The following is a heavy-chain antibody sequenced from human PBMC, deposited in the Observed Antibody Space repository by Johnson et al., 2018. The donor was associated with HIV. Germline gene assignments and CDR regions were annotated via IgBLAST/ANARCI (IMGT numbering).Heavy chain of an antibody. D-gene: IGHD6-13*01. CDR3: ARERQSSSWYDAFDM. CDR1: GFTFSNSA. J-gene: IGHJ3*02. V-gene: IGHV3-30-3*01. CDR2: ISYDGDNI. Sequence: QMQLVESGGGVVQPGRALRLSCAASGFTFSNSAMHWVRQATGKGLEWVAVISYDGDNIYYADSVKGRFTISRDNAKMSLYLQMNSLRAEDTAVYYCARERQSSSWYDAFDMWGQGTMVTVSS.